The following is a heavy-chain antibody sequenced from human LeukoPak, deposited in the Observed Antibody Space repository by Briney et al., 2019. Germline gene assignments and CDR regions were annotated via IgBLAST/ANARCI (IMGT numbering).Heavy chain of an antibody. J-gene: IGHJ4*02. CDR1: GGSISSSSYY. CDR3: ARPYSGSYFPFVD. D-gene: IGHD1-26*01. Sequence: SETLSLTCTVSGGSISSSSYYWGWIRQPPGKGLEWIGSIYYSGSTYYNPSLKSRVTISVDTSKNQSSLKLSSVTAADTAVYYCARPYSGSYFPFVDWGQGTLVTVSS. CDR2: IYYSGST. V-gene: IGHV4-39*01.